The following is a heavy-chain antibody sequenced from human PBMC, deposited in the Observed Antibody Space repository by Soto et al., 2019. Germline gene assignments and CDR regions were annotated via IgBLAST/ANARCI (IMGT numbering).Heavy chain of an antibody. CDR2: IYYSGST. D-gene: IGHD5-18*01. Sequence: PSETLSLTCTVSGGSISSYYWSWIRQPPGKGLEWIGYIYYSGSTNYNPSLKSRVTISVDTSKNQFSLKLSSVTAADTAVYYCARERRGYSYGSYYFDYWGQGTSVTVSS. V-gene: IGHV4-59*01. CDR1: GGSISSYY. J-gene: IGHJ4*03. CDR3: ARERRGYSYGSYYFDY.